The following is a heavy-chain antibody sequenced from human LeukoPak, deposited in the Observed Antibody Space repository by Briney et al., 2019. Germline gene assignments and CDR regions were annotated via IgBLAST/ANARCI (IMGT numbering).Heavy chain of an antibody. CDR3: ARALGMGATPNWFDP. V-gene: IGHV3-30*04. D-gene: IGHD1-26*01. CDR2: ISYDGSNK. Sequence: AGGSLRLSCAASGFTFSSYAMHWVRRAPGKGLEWVAVISYDGSNKYYADSVKGRFTISRDNSKNTLYLQMNSLRSEDTAVYYCARALGMGATPNWFDPWGQGTLVTVSS. CDR1: GFTFSSYA. J-gene: IGHJ5*02.